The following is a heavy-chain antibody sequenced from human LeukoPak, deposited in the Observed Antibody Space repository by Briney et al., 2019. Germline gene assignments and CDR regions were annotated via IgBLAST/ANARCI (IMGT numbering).Heavy chain of an antibody. V-gene: IGHV4-38-2*02. CDR3: ARAAHRARRAERHATNWFDP. Sequence: SETLSLTSTVSGYSISSGYYWGWIRQPPGKGLEWIGSIYHSGSTYYNPSLKSRVTISVDTSKNQFSLKLSSVTAADTAVYYCARAAHRARRAERHATNWFDPWGQGTLVTVSS. CDR2: IYHSGST. J-gene: IGHJ5*02. D-gene: IGHD1-26*01. CDR1: GYSISSGYY.